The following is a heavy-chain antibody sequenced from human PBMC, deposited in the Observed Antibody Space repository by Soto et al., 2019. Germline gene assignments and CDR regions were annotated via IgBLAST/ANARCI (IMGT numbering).Heavy chain of an antibody. CDR3: ARDETGPDV. V-gene: IGHV3-30-3*01. Sequence: PGGSLRLSCAASGFTFSSYAMHWVRQAPGKGLEWVAVISYDGSNKYYADSVKGRFTISRDNSKNTLYLQMNSLRAEDTAVYYCARDETGPDVWGQGTTVTVSS. CDR2: ISYDGSNK. J-gene: IGHJ6*02. CDR1: GFTFSSYA.